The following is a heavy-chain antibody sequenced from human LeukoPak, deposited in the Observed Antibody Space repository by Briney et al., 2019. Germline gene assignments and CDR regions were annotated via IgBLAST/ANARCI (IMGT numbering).Heavy chain of an antibody. J-gene: IGHJ4*02. D-gene: IGHD3-9*01. CDR2: ISAYNGNT. CDR1: GYTFTSYG. Sequence: ASVKVSCKASGYTFTSYGISWVRQAPGQGLEWMGWISAYNGNTNYAQKLQGRVTMTTDTSTSTAYMELRSLRSDDTAVYYCARDPSPYDISTGYYPLQFYDYWGQGTLVTVSS. V-gene: IGHV1-18*01. CDR3: ARDPSPYDISTGYYPLQFYDY.